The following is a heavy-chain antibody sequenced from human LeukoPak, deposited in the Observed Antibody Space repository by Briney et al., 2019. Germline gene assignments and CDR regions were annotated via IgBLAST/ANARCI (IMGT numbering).Heavy chain of an antibody. CDR1: GFTFTGYR. CDR3: ARDPWGSRVY. Sequence: GGSLRLSCAASGFTFTGYRMNWVRQAQGKGLEWVSSIDTSSRDIFYADSMKGRFTISRDNAKNSVYLQINSLRAEDTAVYFCARDPWGSRVYWGQGSVVTVSS. D-gene: IGHD7-27*01. CDR2: IDTSSRDI. V-gene: IGHV3-21*01. J-gene: IGHJ4*02.